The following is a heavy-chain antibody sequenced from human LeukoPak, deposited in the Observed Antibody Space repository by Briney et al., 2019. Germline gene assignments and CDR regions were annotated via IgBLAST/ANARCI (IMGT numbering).Heavy chain of an antibody. J-gene: IGHJ3*02. CDR1: GFTFSSYG. V-gene: IGHV3-33*08. CDR2: IWYGGSNK. Sequence: GGSLRLSCAASGFTFSSYGMHWVRQAPGKGLEWVAVIWYGGSNKYYADSVKGRFTISRDNSKNTLFLQMNSLRAEDTAVYYCARDPPMSGYAFDIWGQGTMVTVSS. D-gene: IGHD3-10*01. CDR3: ARDPPMSGYAFDI.